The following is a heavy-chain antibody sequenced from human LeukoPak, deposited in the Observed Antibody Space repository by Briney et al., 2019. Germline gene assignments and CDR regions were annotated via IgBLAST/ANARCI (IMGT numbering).Heavy chain of an antibody. Sequence: GGSLRLSCGASGFTFNTYAMAWVRQAPGKGLEWVSTVSASGDNTYYVDSVKGRFTISRDNSKSTLSLQMNSLRNEDTGVYYCSKVLAGDSYGSYDYWGQGTLVTVSS. CDR2: VSASGDNT. J-gene: IGHJ4*02. V-gene: IGHV3-23*01. D-gene: IGHD5-18*01. CDR1: GFTFNTYA. CDR3: SKVLAGDSYGSYDY.